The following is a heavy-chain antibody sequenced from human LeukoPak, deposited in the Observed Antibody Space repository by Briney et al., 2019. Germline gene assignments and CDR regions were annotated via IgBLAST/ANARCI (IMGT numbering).Heavy chain of an antibody. CDR3: ARRWSEGNWENWFDP. J-gene: IGHJ5*02. V-gene: IGHV4-59*01. D-gene: IGHD3-3*01. CDR2: IYYSGNT. Sequence: SETLSLTCTVSGGSISSYYWSWIRQPPGKGLEWIGYIYYSGNTNYNPSLKSRVTISGDTSKNQFSLKLSSVTAADTAVYYCARRWSEGNWENWFDPWGQGTLVTVSS. CDR1: GGSISSYY.